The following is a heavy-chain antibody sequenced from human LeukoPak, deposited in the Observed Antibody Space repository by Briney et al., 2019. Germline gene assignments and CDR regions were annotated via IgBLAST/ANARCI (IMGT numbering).Heavy chain of an antibody. Sequence: PSETLCVTCTVSGGSVCSGSYYWSWIRQPPGKGLGWLGYIYYSVSTNYHPSLKSRVTISVDTSKNQFSLKLGSVTAADTAVYYCARGLIAAAGMDYWGQGTLVTVSS. CDR1: GGSVCSGSYY. CDR3: ARGLIAAAGMDY. D-gene: IGHD6-13*01. V-gene: IGHV4-61*01. CDR2: IYYSVST. J-gene: IGHJ4*02.